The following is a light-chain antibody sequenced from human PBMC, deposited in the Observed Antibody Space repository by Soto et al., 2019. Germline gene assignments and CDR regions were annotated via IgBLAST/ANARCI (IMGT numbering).Light chain of an antibody. CDR2: NNN. J-gene: IGLJ1*01. CDR3: ASWDDSLNGLYV. CDR1: SSNIGSGT. Sequence: VLTQPPSVSGTPGQRVTISCSGGSSNIGSGTVNWYQQLPGTAPKLLIYNNNQRPSGVPDRFSGSKSGTSGSLAISGLQSEDEADYYCASWDDSLNGLYVFGTGTKLTVL. V-gene: IGLV1-44*01.